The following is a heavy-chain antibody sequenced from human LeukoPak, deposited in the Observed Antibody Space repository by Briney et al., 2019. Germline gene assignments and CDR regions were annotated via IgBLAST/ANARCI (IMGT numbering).Heavy chain of an antibody. V-gene: IGHV1-69*04. CDR3: ARRSSGIAVAGTDAFDI. J-gene: IGHJ3*02. CDR1: GCTFSSYA. CDR2: IIPILDIA. D-gene: IGHD6-19*01. Sequence: ASVKVSCKASGCTFSSYAISWVRQAPGQGLEWMGRIIPILDIANYAQKFQGRVTITADKSTSTAYMELSSLRSEDTAVSYCARRSSGIAVAGTDAFDIWGQGTMVTVSS.